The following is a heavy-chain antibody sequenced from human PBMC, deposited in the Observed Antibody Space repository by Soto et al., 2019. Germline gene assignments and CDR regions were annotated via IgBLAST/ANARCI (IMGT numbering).Heavy chain of an antibody. CDR1: GVSFSGYY. CDR3: ARSGQYTGMDV. D-gene: IGHD2-2*02. Sequence: PSETLSLTCAVYGVSFSGYYWSWIRQSPGKGLEWIGEINHSGSTNYHPSLKSRVTMSVDTSKNQFSLKLNSVTAADTAVYYCARSGQYTGMDVWGQGTTVTVSS. V-gene: IGHV4-34*01. J-gene: IGHJ6*02. CDR2: INHSGST.